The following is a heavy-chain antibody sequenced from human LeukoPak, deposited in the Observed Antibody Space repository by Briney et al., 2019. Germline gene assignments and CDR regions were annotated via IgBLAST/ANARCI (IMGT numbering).Heavy chain of an antibody. D-gene: IGHD2-15*01. Sequence: GESLKISCKGSGYSFTNYWIGWVRQMPGKGLEWMGTIYPGDSDTRYSPSFQGQVTISADKSISTAYLQWSSLKASDTAMYYCARGGYCSGGSCFHFDYWGQGALVTVSS. CDR1: GYSFTNYW. V-gene: IGHV5-51*01. J-gene: IGHJ4*02. CDR2: IYPGDSDT. CDR3: ARGGYCSGGSCFHFDY.